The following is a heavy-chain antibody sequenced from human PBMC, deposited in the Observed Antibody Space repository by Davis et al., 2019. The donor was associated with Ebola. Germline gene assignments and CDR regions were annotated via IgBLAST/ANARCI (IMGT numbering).Heavy chain of an antibody. D-gene: IGHD1-7*01. Sequence: ETLSLTCVVYGGSFSGYYWSWTRQPPGKGLEWVSAISGSGGSTYYADSVKGRFTISRDNSKNTLYLQMDRLGAEDTAVYYCAKDSDVTYGPLELDDWGQGILVTVSS. CDR2: ISGSGGST. CDR1: GGSFSGYY. V-gene: IGHV3-23*01. J-gene: IGHJ4*02. CDR3: AKDSDVTYGPLELDD.